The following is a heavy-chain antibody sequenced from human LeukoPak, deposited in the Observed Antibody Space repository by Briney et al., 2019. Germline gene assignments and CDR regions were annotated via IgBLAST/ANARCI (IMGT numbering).Heavy chain of an antibody. Sequence: PGGSLRLSCAASGFTFNSYAMNWVRQAPGKGLEWVSSISDSGIITLYADSVKGRFTISRDNSKNTLYLQMNSLRAEDTAVYSCAKEILISTDYDCDYWGQGTLVTVSP. CDR2: ISDSGIIT. J-gene: IGHJ4*02. V-gene: IGHV3-23*01. CDR3: AKEILISTDYDCDY. CDR1: GFTFNSYA. D-gene: IGHD4-17*01.